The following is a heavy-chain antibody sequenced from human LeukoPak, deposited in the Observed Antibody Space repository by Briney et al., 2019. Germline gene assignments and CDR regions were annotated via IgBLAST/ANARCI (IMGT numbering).Heavy chain of an antibody. J-gene: IGHJ4*02. CDR1: GFTFSSYW. CDR3: ASGWQQVGFDY. Sequence: GGPLRLSCAASGFTFSSYWMHWVRQAPGKGLVWVSRINSDGSSTSYADSVKGRFTISRDNAKNTLYLQMNSLRAEDTAVYYCASGWQQVGFDYWGQGTLVTVSS. V-gene: IGHV3-74*01. CDR2: INSDGSST. D-gene: IGHD6-13*01.